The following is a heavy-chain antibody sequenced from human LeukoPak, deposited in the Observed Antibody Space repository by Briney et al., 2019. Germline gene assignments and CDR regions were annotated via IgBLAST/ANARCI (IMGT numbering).Heavy chain of an antibody. CDR2: IYPGGVT. D-gene: IGHD3-10*01. CDR1: GFTVSTND. Sequence: PGGSLRLSCAASGFTVSTNDMTWFRQAPGKGLDWVSLIYPGGVTHYADSVKGRFSISRDNSRYTVYLQMDSLRVEDTAVYYCAKLGGHCASRTCWYFDSWGQGALVTVSS. J-gene: IGHJ4*02. V-gene: IGHV3-53*01. CDR3: AKLGGHCASRTCWYFDS.